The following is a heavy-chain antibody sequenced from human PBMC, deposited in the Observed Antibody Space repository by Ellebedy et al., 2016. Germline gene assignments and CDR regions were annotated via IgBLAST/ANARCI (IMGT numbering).Heavy chain of an antibody. J-gene: IGHJ4*02. CDR1: GFDFRGFS. V-gene: IGHV3-43*01. CDR3: AKTSLRRLPFSSRMDIVGVRGDYFDY. Sequence: GGSLRLSCSASGFDFRGFSMHWVRQAPGKGLEWVSLIIWDGGSTYYADSVKGRFTISRDNSKNSLYLQMNSLRTEDTALYYCAKTSLRRLPFSSRMDIVGVRGDYFDYWGQGTLVTVSS. D-gene: IGHD5-12*01. CDR2: IIWDGGST.